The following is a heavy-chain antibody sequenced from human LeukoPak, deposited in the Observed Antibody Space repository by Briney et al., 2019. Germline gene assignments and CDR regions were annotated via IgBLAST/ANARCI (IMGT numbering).Heavy chain of an antibody. CDR1: GFTFSSYS. CDR3: AREFGYCSSTSCRGSIWFGESSPDY. V-gene: IGHV3-21*01. D-gene: IGHD2-2*03. Sequence: PGGSLRLSCAASGFTFSSYSMNWVRQAPGKGLEWVSSISSSRSYIYYADSVKGRFTISRDNAKNSLYLQMNSLRAEDTAVYYCAREFGYCSSTSCRGSIWFGESSPDYWGQGTLVTVSS. J-gene: IGHJ4*02. CDR2: ISSSRSYI.